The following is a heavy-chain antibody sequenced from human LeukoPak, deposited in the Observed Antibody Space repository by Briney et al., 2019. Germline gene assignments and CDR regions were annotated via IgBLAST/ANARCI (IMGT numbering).Heavy chain of an antibody. J-gene: IGHJ4*02. CDR3: ARGPLTDYYYFDS. Sequence: PETLSLTCTVPGASLDSDYWSWIRHPPRKGLEWIGYIYFGGPTNYNPSRKGRVTISVDTSKSQFSRRLSSVTAADTAMYYCARGPLTDYYYFDSWGQGTLVTVSS. V-gene: IGHV4-59*01. CDR1: GASLDSDY. CDR2: IYFGGPT. D-gene: IGHD3-9*01.